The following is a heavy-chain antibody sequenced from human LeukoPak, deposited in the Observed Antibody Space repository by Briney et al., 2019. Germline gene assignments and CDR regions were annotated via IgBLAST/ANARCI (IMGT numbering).Heavy chain of an antibody. D-gene: IGHD3-22*01. V-gene: IGHV1-58*01. J-gene: IGHJ3*02. CDR2: IVVGSGNT. CDR1: GFTFTSSA. Sequence: SVKVSCKASGFTFTSSAVQWVRQARGQRLEWIGWIVVGSGNTNYAQKFQERVTITRDMSTSTAYMELSSLRSEDTAVYYCAADRSGSDAFDIWGQGTMVTVSS. CDR3: AADRSGSDAFDI.